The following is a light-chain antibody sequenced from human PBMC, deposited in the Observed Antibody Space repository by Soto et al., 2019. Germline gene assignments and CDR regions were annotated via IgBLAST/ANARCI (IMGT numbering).Light chain of an antibody. Sequence: EIVMTQSPATLSVSPGERATLSCRASQSVSSNLAWYQQKPGQAPRLLIYGASTRATGIPARFSGSGSGTELTLTISSLQSEDFAGYYCQQYNNWPLYTFGQGTKLEIK. V-gene: IGKV3-15*01. CDR2: GAS. J-gene: IGKJ2*01. CDR3: QQYNNWPLYT. CDR1: QSVSSN.